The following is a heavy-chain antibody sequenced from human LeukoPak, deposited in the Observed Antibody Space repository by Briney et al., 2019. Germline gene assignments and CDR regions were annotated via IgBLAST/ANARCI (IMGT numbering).Heavy chain of an antibody. CDR2: ISSSSSYI. CDR3: ARLGLTDYFDY. Sequence: GGSLSLSCAASGFTFSSYSMNWVRQAPGKGLEWVSSISSSSSYIYYADSVKGRFTISRDNAKNSLYLQMNSLRAEDTAVYYCARLGLTDYFDYWAQGTLVTVSS. J-gene: IGHJ4*02. CDR1: GFTFSSYS. V-gene: IGHV3-21*01.